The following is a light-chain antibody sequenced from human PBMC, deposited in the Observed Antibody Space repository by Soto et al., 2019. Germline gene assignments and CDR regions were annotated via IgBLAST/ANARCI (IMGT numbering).Light chain of an antibody. J-gene: IGLJ2*01. CDR1: SSDVGGYNH. V-gene: IGLV2-14*01. CDR3: RSYTSSSTLV. Sequence: QSALTQPASVSGSPGQSITISCTGTSSDVGGYNHVSWYQQHPGKAPKLMIYEVSNRPSGVSDRFSGSKSGNTASLTISGLHAEDDDDYHCRSYTSSSTLVFGGGTKLTVL. CDR2: EVS.